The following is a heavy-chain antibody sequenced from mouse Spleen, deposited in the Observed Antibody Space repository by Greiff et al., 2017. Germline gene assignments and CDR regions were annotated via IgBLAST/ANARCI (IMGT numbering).Heavy chain of an antibody. D-gene: IGHD1-1*01. CDR3: AKSAIITTVVATGYFDV. J-gene: IGHJ1*01. CDR1: GFSLTSYG. CDR2: IWRGGST. Sequence: QVQLQQSGPGLVQPSQSLSITCTVSGFSLTSYGVHWVRQSPGKGLEWLGVIWRGGSTDYNAAFMSRLSITKDNSKSQVFFKMNSLQADDTAIYYCAKSAIITTVVATGYFDVWGAGTTVTVSS. V-gene: IGHV2-5*01.